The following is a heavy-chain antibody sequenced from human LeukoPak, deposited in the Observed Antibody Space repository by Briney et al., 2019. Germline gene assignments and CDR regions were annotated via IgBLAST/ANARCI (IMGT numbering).Heavy chain of an antibody. D-gene: IGHD3-16*01. V-gene: IGHV4-39*07. CDR1: GVSISIRSYY. CDR2: IYYTGST. CDR3: ARVTGGPPSWYFDL. Sequence: SETLSLTCTVSGVSISIRSYYWAWIRQPPGKGLEWIGSIYYTGSTYYNPSLKSRVTISIDTSKNQFSLKLTSVIAADTAVYYCARVTGGPPSWYFDLWGRGTLVTASS. J-gene: IGHJ2*01.